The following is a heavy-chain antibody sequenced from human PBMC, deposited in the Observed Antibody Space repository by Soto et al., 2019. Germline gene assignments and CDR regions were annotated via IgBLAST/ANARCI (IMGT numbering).Heavy chain of an antibody. V-gene: IGHV4-61*01. CDR1: GGSVSSGSYY. CDR2: IYNSGST. Sequence: PSETLSLTCTVSGGSVSSGSYYWSWIRQPPGKGLEWIGYIYNSGSTKYNPSLKSRVTMSADTSKNQFSLRLSSVTAADTAVYYCARDSMILGTHAGSYFDYWGQGTLVTVSS. D-gene: IGHD3-22*01. CDR3: ARDSMILGTHAGSYFDY. J-gene: IGHJ4*02.